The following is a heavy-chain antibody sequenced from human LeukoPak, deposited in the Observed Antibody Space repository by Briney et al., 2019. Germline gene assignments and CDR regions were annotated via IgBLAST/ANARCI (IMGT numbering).Heavy chain of an antibody. J-gene: IGHJ6*02. CDR1: GFTFSSYG. Sequence: PGRSLRLSCAASGFTFSSYGMHWVRQAPGKGLEWVAVISYDGSNKYYADSVKGRFTISRDNSKNTLYLQMNSLRAEDTAVYYCAKDELRFLEWLLSRMDVWGQGTTVTVS. D-gene: IGHD3-3*01. CDR2: ISYDGSNK. CDR3: AKDELRFLEWLLSRMDV. V-gene: IGHV3-30*18.